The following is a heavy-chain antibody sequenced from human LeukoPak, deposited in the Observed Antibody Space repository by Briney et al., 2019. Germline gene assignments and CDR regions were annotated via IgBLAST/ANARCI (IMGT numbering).Heavy chain of an antibody. CDR3: TKADYSNNYFMDV. J-gene: IGHJ6*03. CDR2: IRSKAYGGTT. V-gene: IGHV3-49*04. Sequence: AGRSLRLSCTASGFTLGDYAIGWVRQAPGKGLEWVGFIRSKAYGGTTEYAASVKGRFTISRYDSKSIAYLQMNSLKTEDTALYHCTKADYSNNYFMDVWGKGTTVTVSS. D-gene: IGHD4-11*01. CDR1: GFTLGDYA.